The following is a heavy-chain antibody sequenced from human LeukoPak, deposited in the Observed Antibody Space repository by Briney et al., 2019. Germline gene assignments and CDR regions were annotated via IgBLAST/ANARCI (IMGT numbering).Heavy chain of an antibody. Sequence: ASVKVSCKASGYTFTGYYMHWVRQAPGQGLEWMGRINPNSGGTNYAQKFQGRVTMTRNTSISTAYMELSSLRSEDTAVYYCARGLELWFGELLPFDYWGQGTLVTVSS. D-gene: IGHD3-10*01. CDR1: GYTFTGYY. CDR2: INPNSGGT. CDR3: ARGLELWFGELLPFDY. V-gene: IGHV1-2*06. J-gene: IGHJ4*02.